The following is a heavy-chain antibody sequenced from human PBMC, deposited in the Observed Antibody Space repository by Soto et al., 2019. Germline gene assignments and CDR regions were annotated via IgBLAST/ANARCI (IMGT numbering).Heavy chain of an antibody. V-gene: IGHV4-59*01. CDR3: ARDNWWDYINAQAGNWFDP. Sequence: SETLSLTCTVSGGSISSYYWSWIRQPPWKGLEWIGYIYYSGSTNYNPSLKSRVTISVDTSKNQFSLKLSSVTAADTAVYYCARDNWWDYINAQAGNWFDPWGQGTLVTVSS. CDR2: IYYSGST. CDR1: GGSISSYY. D-gene: IGHD4-4*01. J-gene: IGHJ5*02.